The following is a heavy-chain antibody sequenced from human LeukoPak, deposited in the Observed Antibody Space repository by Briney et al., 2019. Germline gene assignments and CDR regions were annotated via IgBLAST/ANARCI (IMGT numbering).Heavy chain of an antibody. CDR2: IRYDGSNK. CDR1: GFTFSSYG. D-gene: IGHD3-9*01. CDR3: AKGYYDILTGYYPDSDY. Sequence: PGGSLRLSCAASGFTFSSYGMHWVRQAPGKGLEWVAFIRYDGSNKYYADSVKGRFTISRDNSKNTLYLQMNSLRAEDTAVYYCAKGYYDILTGYYPDSDYWGQGTLVTVSS. V-gene: IGHV3-30*02. J-gene: IGHJ4*02.